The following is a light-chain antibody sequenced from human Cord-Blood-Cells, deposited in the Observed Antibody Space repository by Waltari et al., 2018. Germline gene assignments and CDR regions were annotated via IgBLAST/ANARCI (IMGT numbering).Light chain of an antibody. CDR3: CSYAGSSTWV. CDR2: EGS. V-gene: IGLV2-23*01. Sequence: QSALTQPAPVSGSPGQSITISCPRTSSDVGSYNLASSYQQHPGKAPQPMIYEGSKRPSGVSNRFAGSKSGNTASLTISGLQAEDEADYYCCSYAGSSTWVFGGGTKLTVL. CDR1: SSDVGSYNL. J-gene: IGLJ3*02.